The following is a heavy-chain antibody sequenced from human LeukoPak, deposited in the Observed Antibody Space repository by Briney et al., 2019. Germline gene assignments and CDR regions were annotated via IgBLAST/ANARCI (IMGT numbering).Heavy chain of an antibody. CDR2: IKTKTDGWTT. D-gene: IGHD3-3*01. CDR1: GFIFSSAW. Sequence: GGSLRLSCAASGFIFSSAWMSWVRQAPGKGLEWVGHIKTKTDGWTTDYAAPVKGRFTISRDDSRNTVYLQMNSLKTEDTAVYYCTTTHYNFYDLDHWGQGTLVTVSS. J-gene: IGHJ4*02. CDR3: TTTHYNFYDLDH. V-gene: IGHV3-15*01.